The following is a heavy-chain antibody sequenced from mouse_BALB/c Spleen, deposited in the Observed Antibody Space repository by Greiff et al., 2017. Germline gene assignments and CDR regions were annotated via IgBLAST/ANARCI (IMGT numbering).Heavy chain of an antibody. V-gene: IGHV5-17*02. CDR3: ARWGYGKGDAMDY. CDR1: GFTFSSFG. Sequence: EVMLVESGGGLVQPGGSRKLSCAASGFTFSSFGMHWVRQAPEKGLEWVAYISSGSSTIYYADTVKGRFTISRDNPKNTLFLQMTSLRSEDTAMYYCARWGYGKGDAMDYWGQGTSVTVSS. CDR2: ISSGSSTI. J-gene: IGHJ4*01. D-gene: IGHD2-10*02.